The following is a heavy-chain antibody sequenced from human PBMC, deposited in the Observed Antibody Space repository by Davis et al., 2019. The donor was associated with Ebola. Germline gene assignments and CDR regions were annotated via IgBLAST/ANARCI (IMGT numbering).Heavy chain of an antibody. D-gene: IGHD1-26*01. Sequence: SVKVSCKASGGTFSSYAISWVRQAPGQGLEWMGGIIPIFGTANYAQKFQGRVTITADESTSTAYMELSSLRSEDTAVYYCARGMVGATYWYFDLWGRGTLVTVSS. J-gene: IGHJ2*01. CDR3: ARGMVGATYWYFDL. CDR1: GGTFSSYA. CDR2: IIPIFGTA. V-gene: IGHV1-69*13.